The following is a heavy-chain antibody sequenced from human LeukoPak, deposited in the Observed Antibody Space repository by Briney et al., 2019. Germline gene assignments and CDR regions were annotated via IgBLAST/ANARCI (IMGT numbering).Heavy chain of an antibody. CDR2: IYYSGST. CDR3: ARGSYDILTGYYSYP. D-gene: IGHD3-9*01. Sequence: SETLSLTCTVSGGSISSYYWSWIRQPPGKGLEWIGYIYYSGSTNYNPSLKSRVTISVDTSKNQFSLKLRSVTAADTAVYYCARGSYDILTGYYSYPWGQGTLVTVSS. V-gene: IGHV4-59*12. J-gene: IGHJ5*02. CDR1: GGSISSYY.